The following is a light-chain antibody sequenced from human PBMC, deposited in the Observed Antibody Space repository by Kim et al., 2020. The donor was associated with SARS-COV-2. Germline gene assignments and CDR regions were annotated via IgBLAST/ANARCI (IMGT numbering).Light chain of an antibody. V-gene: IGKV1-27*01. CDR3: QKYNSAPPWT. J-gene: IGKJ1*01. CDR1: QGISNY. CDR2: AAS. Sequence: SVGDSVTITGRASQGISNYLAWYHQKPGKVPKLLIYAASALQSGVPSRFSGSGSGTDFTLTISILQPEDVATYYCQKYNSAPPWTFGQGTKVDIK.